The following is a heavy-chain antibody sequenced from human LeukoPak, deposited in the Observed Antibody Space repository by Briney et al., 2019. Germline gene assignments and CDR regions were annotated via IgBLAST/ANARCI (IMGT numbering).Heavy chain of an antibody. V-gene: IGHV1-69*05. Sequence: SVTVSCKASGGTFSSYAISWVRQAPGQGLEWMGGIIPIFGTANYAQKFQGRVTITTDESTSTAYMELSSLRSEDTAVYYCAREAGVPAAIPPYYYYMDVWGKGTTVTVSS. CDR3: AREAGVPAAIPPYYYYMDV. J-gene: IGHJ6*03. CDR1: GGTFSSYA. D-gene: IGHD2-2*02. CDR2: IIPIFGTA.